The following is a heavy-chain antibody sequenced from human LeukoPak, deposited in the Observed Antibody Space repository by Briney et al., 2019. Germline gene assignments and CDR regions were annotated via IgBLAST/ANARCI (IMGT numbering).Heavy chain of an antibody. CDR3: ASFLISNKIGGGGTAAKDAFDI. CDR2: INPNSGGT. J-gene: IGHJ3*02. Sequence: GASVKVSCKASGYTFTSYAMHWVRQAPGQGLEWMGWINPNSGGTNYAQKFQGRVTMTRDTSISTAYMELSRLRSDDTAVYYCASFLISNKIGGGGTAAKDAFDIWGQGTMVAVSS. V-gene: IGHV1-2*02. D-gene: IGHD2-2*01. CDR1: GYTFTSYA.